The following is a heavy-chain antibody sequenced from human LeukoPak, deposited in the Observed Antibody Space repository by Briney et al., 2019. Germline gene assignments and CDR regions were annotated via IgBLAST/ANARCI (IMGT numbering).Heavy chain of an antibody. CDR1: GFTFSTYA. CDR3: ARVSDGDWFDP. D-gene: IGHD3-10*01. J-gene: IGHJ5*02. V-gene: IGHV3-23*01. Sequence: GGSLRLSCAASGFTFSTYALTWVRQAPGKGLEWVSVMSGSGDSADYADSVKGGFTISRDNSKNTLYLQMNSLRAEDTAVYYCARVSDGDWFDPWGQGTLVTVSS. CDR2: MSGSGDSA.